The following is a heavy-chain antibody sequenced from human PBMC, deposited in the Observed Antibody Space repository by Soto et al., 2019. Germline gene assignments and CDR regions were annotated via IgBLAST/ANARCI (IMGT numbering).Heavy chain of an antibody. CDR2: ISYDGSNK. D-gene: IGHD5-12*01. Sequence: GGSLRLFRAASGFTFSSHGMHWVRQAPGKGLERVAVISYDGSNKYYAGSVKDRFTNSRDNSKNTLYPQLNSLRAEDTAVYYCAKDRRDARWLQFGYNWYDPWGQGTLVTVSS. CDR1: GFTFSSHG. V-gene: IGHV3-30*18. CDR3: AKDRRDARWLQFGYNWYDP. J-gene: IGHJ5*02.